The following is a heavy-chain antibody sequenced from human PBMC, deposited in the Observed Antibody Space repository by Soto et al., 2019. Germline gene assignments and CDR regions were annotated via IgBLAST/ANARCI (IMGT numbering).Heavy chain of an antibody. V-gene: IGHV3-9*01. D-gene: IGHD6-13*01. CDR3: AKDPTVAGAGMGYYYYCCLYV. CDR2: ISWNSGSI. CDR1: GFTFDDYA. Sequence: EVQLVESGGGLVQPGRSLRLSCAASGFTFDDYAMHWVRQAPGKGLEWVSGISWNSGSIGYADSVKGRFTSSRDNAKNSLYLQMNSLRAEDTALYYCAKDPTVAGAGMGYYYYCCLYVWGKGTTVTVSS. J-gene: IGHJ6*03.